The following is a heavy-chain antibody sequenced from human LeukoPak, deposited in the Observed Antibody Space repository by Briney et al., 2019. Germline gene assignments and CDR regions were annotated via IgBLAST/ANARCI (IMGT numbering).Heavy chain of an antibody. J-gene: IGHJ4*02. CDR1: GFTFSTYW. CDR2: IKQDGSEK. V-gene: IGHV3-7*03. Sequence: GGSLRLSCSASGFTFSTYWMSWVRQAPGKGLEWVANIKQDGSEKYYVDSVKGRFTISRDNAKNSLYLQMNSLRAEDTAVYYCARDNPIPLDFDYWGQGTLVTVSS. CDR3: ARDNPIPLDFDY.